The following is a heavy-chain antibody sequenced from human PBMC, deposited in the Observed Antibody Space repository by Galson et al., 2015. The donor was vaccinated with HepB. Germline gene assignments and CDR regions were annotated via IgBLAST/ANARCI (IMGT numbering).Heavy chain of an antibody. Sequence: SLRLSCAVSGFSFSSYGMHWVRQAPGKGLEWVAIIWYDGSNKFYADSVKGRFTISRDNSKNTLYLQMNSLRAEDTAVYYCARDRVLANDYDDNGFAFGIWGHGTLVTVSS. CDR2: IWYDGSNK. V-gene: IGHV3-33*01. D-gene: IGHD4-17*01. CDR3: ARDRVLANDYDDNGFAFGI. J-gene: IGHJ3*02. CDR1: GFSFSSYG.